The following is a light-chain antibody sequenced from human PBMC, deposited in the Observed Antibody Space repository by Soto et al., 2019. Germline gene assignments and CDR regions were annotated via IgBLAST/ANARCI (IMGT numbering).Light chain of an antibody. CDR3: TSYTITSPLV. J-gene: IGLJ1*01. V-gene: IGLV2-14*01. Sequence: QSALTQPASVSGSPGQSITISCTGTSSDVGGYNYVSWYQHHPGKAPKLMIYEVVKRPSGVSTRFSGSKSGNTASLTSSGLQAEDEADYYCTSYTITSPLVFGAGTKLTVL. CDR1: SSDVGGYNY. CDR2: EVV.